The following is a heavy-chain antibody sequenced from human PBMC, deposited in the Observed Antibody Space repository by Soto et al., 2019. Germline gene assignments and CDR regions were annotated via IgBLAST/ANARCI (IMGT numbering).Heavy chain of an antibody. V-gene: IGHV3-48*01. CDR3: ARRAPGNTGTDSYYYYMDV. D-gene: IGHD1-1*01. J-gene: IGHJ6*03. CDR2: ISSSGSIT. CDR1: GFTFNMYM. Sequence: EVQLVESGGGLVQPGGSLRLSCAASGFTFNMYMMTWVRQAPGKGPEWVSHISSSGSITYYADSVRGRFTISRDNAKNSLYLQMDGLRAEDTAVYYCARRAPGNTGTDSYYYYMDVWGKGTTVTVSS.